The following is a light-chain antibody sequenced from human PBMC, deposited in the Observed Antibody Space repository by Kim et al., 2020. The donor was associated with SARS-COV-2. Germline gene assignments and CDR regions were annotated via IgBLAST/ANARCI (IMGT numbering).Light chain of an antibody. CDR2: ARN. Sequence: ALGQTVRITCQGDSLRNYYASWYQQKPGQAPVLVMYARNNRPSGIPDRFSGSNSGNTASLTITAAQVEDEADYYCNSRDNSGNHVLFGGGTQLTVL. J-gene: IGLJ2*01. CDR3: NSRDNSGNHVL. V-gene: IGLV3-19*01. CDR1: SLRNYY.